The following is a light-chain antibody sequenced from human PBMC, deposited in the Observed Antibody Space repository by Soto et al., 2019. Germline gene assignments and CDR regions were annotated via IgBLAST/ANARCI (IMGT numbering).Light chain of an antibody. CDR3: SSYGGRYNLV. V-gene: IGLV2-8*01. Sequence: QSALTQPPSASGSIGRSVTISCTGANSDIGTDNYVSWYQQHPGKAPKLMIYEVRKRPSGVPDRFSGSKSGNAASLTVSGLQAEDASDYYCSSYGGRYNLVFGGGTKLTVL. J-gene: IGLJ3*02. CDR1: NSDIGTDNY. CDR2: EVR.